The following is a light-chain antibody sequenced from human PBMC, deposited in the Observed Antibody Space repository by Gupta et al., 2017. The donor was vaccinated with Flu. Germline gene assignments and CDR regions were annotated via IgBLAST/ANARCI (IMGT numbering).Light chain of an antibody. CDR2: GSY. CDR3: QQCANWRLI. Sequence: EIVLTQSQATLSVSPGDRATLSCRASQSVSSNLAWYQQKHGQSPRLLIYGSYTRATGIPARFSGSGSGTEFTLTISNLESEDFAVYYCQQCANWRLIFGGGTRVELK. J-gene: IGKJ4*01. CDR1: QSVSSN. V-gene: IGKV3-15*01.